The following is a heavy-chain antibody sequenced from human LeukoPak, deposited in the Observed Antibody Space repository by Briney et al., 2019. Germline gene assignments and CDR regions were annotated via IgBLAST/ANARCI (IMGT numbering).Heavy chain of an antibody. D-gene: IGHD2-15*01. CDR1: GYPFSSYS. Sequence: GGSLRLSCVASGYPFSSYSMNWIRQAPGKGLEWVSYISVSGGVRSYADSVKGRFTISRDDARNSLYLQMNSLKTEDTAVYYCTSRELGRSYSVDYWGQGTLVTVSS. CDR2: ISVSGGVR. CDR3: TSRELGRSYSVDY. J-gene: IGHJ4*02. V-gene: IGHV3-48*01.